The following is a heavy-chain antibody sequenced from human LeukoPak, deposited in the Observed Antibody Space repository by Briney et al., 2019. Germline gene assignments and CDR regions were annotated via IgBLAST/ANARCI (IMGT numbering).Heavy chain of an antibody. Sequence: PSETLSLTCTVSDXSISSYYWSWIRQTPGKGLEWIGYIYHSGSTNYNPSLKSRVTISVDTSKNQFSLKLNSVTAADTAVYYCARHWRCGGDCYQFDFWGRGTLVTVSS. CDR2: IYHSGST. D-gene: IGHD2-21*02. V-gene: IGHV4-59*08. CDR3: ARHWRCGGDCYQFDF. J-gene: IGHJ4*02. CDR1: DXSISSYY.